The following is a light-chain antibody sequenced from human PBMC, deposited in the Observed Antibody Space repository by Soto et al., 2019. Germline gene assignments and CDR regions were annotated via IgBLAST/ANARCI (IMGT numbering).Light chain of an antibody. V-gene: IGKV1-39*01. CDR1: QSISSF. Sequence: DIQMTQSPSSLSASLGDRVTITCRASQSISSFLTWYQQKAGKAPKLLIYAASSLQSGVPSRFSGSGSGTDFTLTISSLQPEDFASYYCQQSFSTPPTFGQGTKVDIK. J-gene: IGKJ1*01. CDR3: QQSFSTPPT. CDR2: AAS.